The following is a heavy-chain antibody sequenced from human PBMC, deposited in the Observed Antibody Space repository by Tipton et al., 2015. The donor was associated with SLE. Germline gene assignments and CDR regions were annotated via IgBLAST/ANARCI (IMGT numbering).Heavy chain of an antibody. D-gene: IGHD2-2*01. CDR3: AKEASPSIYCSSVSNSCYMDV. CDR1: GFTFEYSA. J-gene: IGHJ6*03. V-gene: IGHV3-9*01. Sequence: RSLRLSCGASGFTFEYSAMSWVRQDPVKGLEWVSGISWNSGSTGYADSVKGRFTISRDNAKNSLYLQMNSLRPEDTALYYCAKEASPSIYCSSVSNSCYMDVWGKGTTVTVSS. CDR2: ISWNSGST.